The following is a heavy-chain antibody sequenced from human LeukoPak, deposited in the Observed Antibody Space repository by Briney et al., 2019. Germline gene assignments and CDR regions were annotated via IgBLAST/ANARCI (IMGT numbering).Heavy chain of an antibody. D-gene: IGHD3-9*01. J-gene: IGHJ3*02. V-gene: IGHV4-59*01. Sequence: SETLSLTCTVSGGSISSYYWSWIRQPPGKGLEWIGYIYYSGSTNYNPSLKSRVTISVDTSKNQFSLKLSSVTAADTAVYYCARGVGANYDILTGAHDAFDIWGQGTMVTVSS. CDR3: ARGVGANYDILTGAHDAFDI. CDR1: GGSISSYY. CDR2: IYYSGST.